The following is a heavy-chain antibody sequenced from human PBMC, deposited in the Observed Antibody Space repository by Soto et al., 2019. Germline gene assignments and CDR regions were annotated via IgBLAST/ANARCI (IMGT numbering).Heavy chain of an antibody. CDR2: IWYDGSNK. CDR3: ARFSSSWYGRIDY. V-gene: IGHV3-33*01. J-gene: IGHJ4*02. Sequence: QVQLVESGGGVVQPGRSLRLSCAASGFTFSSYGMPCVRQAPGKGLEWVAVIWYDGSNKYYADSVKGRFTISRDNCKNTLYLQMNSLRAEDTAVYFCARFSSSWYGRIDYWGQGTLVTVSS. D-gene: IGHD6-13*01. CDR1: GFTFSSYG.